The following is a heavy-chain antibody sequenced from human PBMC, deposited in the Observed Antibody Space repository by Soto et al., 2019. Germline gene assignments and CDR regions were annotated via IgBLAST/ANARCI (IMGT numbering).Heavy chain of an antibody. CDR1: GFTFTRYS. Sequence: PGGSLRLSCAASGFTFTRYSMNWVRQAPGKGLEWVSSISSTTNSIYYGDSMKGRFTISRDNAKNSLYLEMNSLSAEDTAVYYCARESEDLTSNFDYWGQGTLVTVSS. J-gene: IGHJ4*02. V-gene: IGHV3-21*06. CDR3: ARESEDLTSNFDY. CDR2: ISSTTNSI.